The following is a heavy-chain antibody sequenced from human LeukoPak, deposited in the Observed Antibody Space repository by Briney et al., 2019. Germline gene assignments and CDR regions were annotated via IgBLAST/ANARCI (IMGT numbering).Heavy chain of an antibody. CDR2: IYYSGST. V-gene: IGHV4-39*07. CDR1: GGSISSSSYF. J-gene: IGHJ3*02. CDR3: ARDISPGYSSSFGFDI. D-gene: IGHD6-13*01. Sequence: SETLSLTCTVSGGSISSSSYFWGWIRQPPGKGLEWIGSIYYSGSTYYNPSLKSRVTISVDTSKNQFSLKLSSVTAADTAVYYCARDISPGYSSSFGFDIRGQGTMVTVSS.